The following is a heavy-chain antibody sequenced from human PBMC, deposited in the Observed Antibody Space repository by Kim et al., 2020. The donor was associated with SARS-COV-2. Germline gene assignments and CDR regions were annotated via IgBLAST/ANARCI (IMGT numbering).Heavy chain of an antibody. V-gene: IGHV5-10-1*01. CDR2: IDPSDSYT. D-gene: IGHD3-22*01. CDR1: GYSFTSYW. J-gene: IGHJ3*02. Sequence: GESLKISCKGSGYSFTSYWISWVRQMPGKGLEWMGRIDPSDSYTNYSPSFQGHVTISADKSISTAYLQWSSLKASDTAMYYCARLGRNYYDSSGYYYVPPDIWGQGTMVTVSS. CDR3: ARLGRNYYDSSGYYYVPPDI.